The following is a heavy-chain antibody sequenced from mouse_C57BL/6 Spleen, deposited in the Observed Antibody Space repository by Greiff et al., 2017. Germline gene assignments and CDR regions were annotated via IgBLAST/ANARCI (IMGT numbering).Heavy chain of an antibody. CDR2: ISGGGGNT. CDR3: ARPSNWDGWYVDV. D-gene: IGHD4-1*01. V-gene: IGHV5-9*01. Sequence: EVQVVESGGGLVKPGGSLKLSCAASGFTFSSYTMSWVRQTPEKRLEWVATISGGGGNTYYPDRVKGRFTISRDNAKNTLYLQMSSLRSEDTALYYCARPSNWDGWYVDVWGTGTTVTVSS. J-gene: IGHJ1*03. CDR1: GFTFSSYT.